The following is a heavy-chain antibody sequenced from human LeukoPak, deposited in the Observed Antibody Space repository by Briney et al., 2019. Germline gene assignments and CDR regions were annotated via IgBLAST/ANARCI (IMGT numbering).Heavy chain of an antibody. J-gene: IGHJ5*02. CDR3: AKDRAITGTTDWFDP. CDR2: ISGGGGST. Sequence: GGSLRLSCAASGFTFSSYAMSWVRQAPGKGLEWVSAISGGGGSTYYADSVKGRFTISRDNSKNTLYLQMNSLRVEDTAVYYCAKDRAITGTTDWFDPWGQGTLVTVSS. V-gene: IGHV3-23*01. CDR1: GFTFSSYA. D-gene: IGHD1-7*01.